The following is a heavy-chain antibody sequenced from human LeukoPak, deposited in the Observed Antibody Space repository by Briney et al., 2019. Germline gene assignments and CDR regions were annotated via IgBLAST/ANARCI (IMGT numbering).Heavy chain of an antibody. CDR2: IYYSGST. CDR1: GGSISSSSYY. V-gene: IGHV4-39*07. D-gene: IGHD3-16*01. J-gene: IGHJ3*02. CDR3: ARGGWGHAFDI. Sequence: PSETLSLTCTVSGGSISSSSYYWGWIRQPPGKGLEWIGSIYYSGSTYYNPSLKSRVTISVDTSKNQFSLKLSSVTAADTAVYYCARGGWGHAFDIWGQGTMVTVSS.